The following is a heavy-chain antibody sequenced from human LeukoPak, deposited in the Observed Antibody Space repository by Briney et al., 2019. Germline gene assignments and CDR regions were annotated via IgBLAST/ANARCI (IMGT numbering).Heavy chain of an antibody. D-gene: IGHD1-14*01. CDR1: GFTVSSSY. CDR3: ARGEGGILATPEDY. Sequence: GGSLRLSCAASGFTVSSSYMSWVRQAPGKGPEWVSVIYSDGSTFYAGPVKGRFTISRDNSRNTLYLQMNSLRAEDTAVYYCARGEGGILATPEDYWGQGTLVTVSS. CDR2: IYSDGST. V-gene: IGHV3-53*01. J-gene: IGHJ4*02.